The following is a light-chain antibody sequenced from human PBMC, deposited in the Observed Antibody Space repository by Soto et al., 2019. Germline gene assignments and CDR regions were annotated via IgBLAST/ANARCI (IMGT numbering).Light chain of an antibody. J-gene: IGKJ4*01. CDR2: DTF. CDR3: QQYDNLPLT. CDR1: QYISSW. Sequence: DIQMTQSPSAMSASVGDRVTITFRASQYISSWLAWYQQKPGKAPKLLMFDTFSLESGVPSRFSGSGSGTDFTFTISSLQPEDIATYYCQQYDNLPLTFGGGTKVDIK. V-gene: IGKV1-33*01.